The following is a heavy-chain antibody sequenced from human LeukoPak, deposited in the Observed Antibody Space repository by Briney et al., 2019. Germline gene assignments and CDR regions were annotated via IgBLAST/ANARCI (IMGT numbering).Heavy chain of an antibody. CDR1: GFTFRSYG. V-gene: IGHV3-23*01. D-gene: IGHD3-22*01. Sequence: GGSLRLSCAASGFTFRSYGMGWVRQAPGKGLGWVSAISGSGRRTYYADSVKGRFTISRDNSKNTLYLQMNSLRAEDTAVYYCAKEGTTHYDSSGYGDYWGQGTLVTVSS. CDR3: AKEGTTHYDSSGYGDY. CDR2: ISGSGRRT. J-gene: IGHJ4*02.